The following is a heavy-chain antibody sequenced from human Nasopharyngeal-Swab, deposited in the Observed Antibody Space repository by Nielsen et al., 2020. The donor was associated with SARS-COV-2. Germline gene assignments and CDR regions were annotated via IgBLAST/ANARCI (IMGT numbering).Heavy chain of an antibody. CDR2: IYYSGST. CDR1: GGSISSYY. CDR3: ARKFYYYYYYMDV. J-gene: IGHJ6*03. Sequence: SGTLSLTCTVSGGSISSYYWSWIRQPPGKGLEWIGYIYYSGSTNYNPSLKSRVTISVDTSKNQFSLKLSSVTAADTAVYYCARKFYYYYYYMDVWGKGTTVTVSS. V-gene: IGHV4-59*12.